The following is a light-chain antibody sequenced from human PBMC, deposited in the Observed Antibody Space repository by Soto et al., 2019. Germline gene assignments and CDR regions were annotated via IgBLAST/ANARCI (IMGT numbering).Light chain of an antibody. CDR2: GNR. Sequence: QSVLTQPPSVSGAPGQRVTISCTGSSSNIGTGYDVHWYQQLPGAPPKLLLYGNRNRPLGVPERFSGSKSGTSASLAITGLQAEDEADYYCQSYDSSLSALVFGGGTKLTVL. J-gene: IGLJ3*02. V-gene: IGLV1-40*01. CDR3: QSYDSSLSALV. CDR1: SSNIGTGYD.